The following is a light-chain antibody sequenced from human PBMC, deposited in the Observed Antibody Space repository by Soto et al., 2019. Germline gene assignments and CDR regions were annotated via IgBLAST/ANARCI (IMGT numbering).Light chain of an antibody. J-gene: IGKJ4*01. CDR3: QQYNNWLT. CDR1: QSVSSN. CDR2: GAS. Sequence: EIVMTQSPATLSVSPGERATLSCRASQSVSSNLAWYQQKPGQAPRLLIYGASTRATGIPARFSGSGSGTDNTLTISRLQSEDFAVYYCQQYNNWLTFGGGTKVEIK. V-gene: IGKV3-15*01.